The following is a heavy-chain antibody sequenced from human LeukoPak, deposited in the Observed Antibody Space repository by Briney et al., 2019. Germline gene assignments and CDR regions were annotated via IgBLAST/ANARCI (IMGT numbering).Heavy chain of an antibody. V-gene: IGHV3-23*01. CDR2: ISGSGGST. Sequence: GGSLRLSCAASGFTFSSYAMSWVRQAPGKGLEWVSAISGSGGSTYYADSVKGRFTISRDNSKNTLYLQMNSLRAEDTAVYYCAKPTPNYYDPHYHGSGSYYYFDYWGQGTLVTVSS. CDR1: GFTFSSYA. D-gene: IGHD3-10*01. J-gene: IGHJ4*02. CDR3: AKPTPNYYDPHYHGSGSYYYFDY.